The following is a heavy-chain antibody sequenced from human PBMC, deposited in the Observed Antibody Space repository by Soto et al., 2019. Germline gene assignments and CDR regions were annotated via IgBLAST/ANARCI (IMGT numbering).Heavy chain of an antibody. CDR3: ARQRHNWNFRYYYGMDV. V-gene: IGHV4-59*08. Sequence: TLSLTCSVSGGSISGSYWSWIRQSPGKGLEWLGYVYYTGSTNYNPSLKSRVTISVDTSKNQFSLKLSSVTAADTAVYYCARQRHNWNFRYYYGMDVWGQGTTVTVSS. CDR1: GGSISGSY. J-gene: IGHJ6*02. CDR2: VYYTGST. D-gene: IGHD1-7*01.